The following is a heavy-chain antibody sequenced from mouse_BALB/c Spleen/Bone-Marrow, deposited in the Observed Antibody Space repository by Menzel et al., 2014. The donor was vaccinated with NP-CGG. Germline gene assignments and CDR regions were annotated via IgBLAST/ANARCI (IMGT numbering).Heavy chain of an antibody. Sequence: EVKLQESGGDLVKPGGSLKLSCAASGFTFSDYYMYWVRQTPEKRLEWVATISVGGSYTYYPDSVKGRFTISRDNAKNNLYLHMSSLKSEDTAMYYCARDGDYKYAWFAYWGQGTLVTVSA. CDR1: GFTFSDYY. CDR2: ISVGGSYT. J-gene: IGHJ3*01. V-gene: IGHV5-4*02. D-gene: IGHD2-14*01. CDR3: ARDGDYKYAWFAY.